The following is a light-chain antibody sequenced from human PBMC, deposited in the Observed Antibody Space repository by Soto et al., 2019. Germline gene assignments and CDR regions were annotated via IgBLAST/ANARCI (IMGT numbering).Light chain of an antibody. CDR3: KSYTNSSAVV. J-gene: IGLJ2*01. V-gene: IGLV2-14*01. Sequence: QSVLTQPASVSGSPGQSITISYAGTRDDIGAYDYVSWYQQHPGNAPKLLVYEVTNRPSGVSYRFSGSKSGNTASLTISGLQAEDEADYYCKSYTNSSAVVFGGGTKVTVL. CDR2: EVT. CDR1: RDDIGAYDY.